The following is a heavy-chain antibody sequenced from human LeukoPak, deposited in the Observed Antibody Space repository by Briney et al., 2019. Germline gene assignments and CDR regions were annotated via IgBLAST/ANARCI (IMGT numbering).Heavy chain of an antibody. Sequence: SGPTLVKPTQTLTLTCTFSGFSLSTSGVGVGWIRQPPGKALEWLALIYWNDDKPYSPSLKSRLTITKDTSKNQVVLTMTNMGPVDTATYYCAHRRREGMTTVTTGFDYWGQGTLVTVSS. CDR3: AHRRREGMTTVTTGFDY. J-gene: IGHJ4*02. D-gene: IGHD4-17*01. CDR1: GFSLSTSGVG. CDR2: IYWNDDK. V-gene: IGHV2-5*01.